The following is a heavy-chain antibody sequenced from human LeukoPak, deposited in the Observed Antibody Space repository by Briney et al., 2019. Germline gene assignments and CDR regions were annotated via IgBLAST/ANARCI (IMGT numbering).Heavy chain of an antibody. CDR3: ARGGSAARTGYFQH. V-gene: IGHV4-30-2*01. D-gene: IGHD6-13*01. J-gene: IGHJ1*01. CDR1: GGSISSGGYY. Sequence: SQTLSLTCTVSGGSISSGGYYWSWIRQPPGKGLEWIGYIYHSGSTYYNPSLKSRVTISVDRSKNQFSLKLSSVTAADTAVYYCARGGSAARTGYFQHWGQGTLVTVSS. CDR2: IYHSGST.